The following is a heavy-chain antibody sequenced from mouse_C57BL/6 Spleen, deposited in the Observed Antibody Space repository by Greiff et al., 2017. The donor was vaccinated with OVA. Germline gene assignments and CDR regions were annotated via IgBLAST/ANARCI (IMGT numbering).Heavy chain of an antibody. J-gene: IGHJ2*01. V-gene: IGHV1-61*01. CDR3: ARVDYDLGYFDY. Sequence: QVQLQQPGAELVRPGSSVKLSCKASGYTFTSYWMDWVKQRPGQGLEWIGNIYPSDSETHYNQKFKDKATLTVDKSSSTAYMQLSSLTSEDSAVYYCARVDYDLGYFDYWGQGTTLTVSS. CDR2: IYPSDSET. CDR1: GYTFTSYW. D-gene: IGHD2-4*01.